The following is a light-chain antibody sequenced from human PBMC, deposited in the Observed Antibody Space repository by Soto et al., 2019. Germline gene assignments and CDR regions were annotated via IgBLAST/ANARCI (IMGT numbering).Light chain of an antibody. Sequence: DIPMTQSPSSLSASVGDRVTITCQASQDISNYLNWYQQKPGKAPKLLIYDASNLETGVPSRFSGSGSGTDFTFTISRLQPEDIATYYCQQYDNLPPLTFGGGTKVEIK. CDR3: QQYDNLPPLT. CDR1: QDISNY. CDR2: DAS. J-gene: IGKJ4*01. V-gene: IGKV1-33*01.